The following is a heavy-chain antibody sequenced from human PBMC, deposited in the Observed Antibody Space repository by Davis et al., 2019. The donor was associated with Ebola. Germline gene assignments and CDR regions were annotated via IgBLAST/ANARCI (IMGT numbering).Heavy chain of an antibody. V-gene: IGHV3-30-3*01. J-gene: IGHJ4*02. Sequence: GESLKISCAASGFTFSSYAMHWVRQAPGKGLEWVAVISYDGSNKYYADSVKGRFTISRDNSKNTLYLQMNSLRAEDTALYYCAKADVLPAPLDYWGQGTLVTVSS. CDR1: GFTFSSYA. D-gene: IGHD2-2*01. CDR2: ISYDGSNK. CDR3: AKADVLPAPLDY.